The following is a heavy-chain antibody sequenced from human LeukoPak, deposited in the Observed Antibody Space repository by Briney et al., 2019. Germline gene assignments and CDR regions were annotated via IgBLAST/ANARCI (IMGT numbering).Heavy chain of an antibody. V-gene: IGHV3-21*01. CDR1: GFIFNTFG. Sequence: GESLRLSCSASGFIFNTFGMNWVRQAPGKGLEWVSSITSTTTYTYYADSVKGRFTNSRDNAKNSLFLQMNSLRAEDTAVYYCVRCTFVLHKRCSAFDVWGQGTMVTVSA. CDR2: ITSTTTYT. D-gene: IGHD1-1*01. CDR3: VRCTFVLHKRCSAFDV. J-gene: IGHJ3*01.